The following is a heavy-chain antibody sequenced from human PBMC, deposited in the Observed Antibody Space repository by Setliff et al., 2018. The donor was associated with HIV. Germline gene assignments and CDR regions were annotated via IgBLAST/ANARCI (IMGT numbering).Heavy chain of an antibody. J-gene: IGHJ4*02. CDR2: VYPGDSET. V-gene: IGHV5-51*01. CDR3: ARPRGNDYAGSGFDN. CDR1: GYSFNTYW. Sequence: GESLKISCQGSGYSFNTYWIGWVRQRPGKGLEWMGIVYPGDSETRYSPSFQGQVTISVDKSINTAYLQWTTLKASDSAMYYCARPRGNDYAGSGFDNWGQGTLVTVSS. D-gene: IGHD2-2*01.